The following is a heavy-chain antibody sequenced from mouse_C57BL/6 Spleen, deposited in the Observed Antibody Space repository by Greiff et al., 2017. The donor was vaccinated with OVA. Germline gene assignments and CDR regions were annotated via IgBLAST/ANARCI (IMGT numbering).Heavy chain of an antibody. D-gene: IGHD1-1*01. CDR1: GFTFSSYA. J-gene: IGHJ3*01. Sequence: EVNVVESGEGLVKPGGSLKLSCAASGFTFSSYAMSWVRQTPEKRLEWVAYISSGGDYIYYADTVKGRFTISRDNARNTLYLQMSSLKSEDTAMYYCTRDLDYYGSSSLFAYWGQGTLVTVSA. CDR3: TRDLDYYGSSSLFAY. CDR2: ISSGGDYI. V-gene: IGHV5-9-1*02.